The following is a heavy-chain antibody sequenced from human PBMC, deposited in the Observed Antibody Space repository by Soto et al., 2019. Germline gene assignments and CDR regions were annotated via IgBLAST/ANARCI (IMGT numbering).Heavy chain of an antibody. CDR1: GFTLSNFW. CDR3: ASYRTLGC. D-gene: IGHD1-26*01. J-gene: IGHJ4*02. CDR2: IKEDGSEK. Sequence: EVQLVESGGGLVQPGGSLRLCCAASGFTLSNFWMSWVRQAPGKGLEWVASIKEDGSEKTYVDSVKGRFTISRDNAQNSQYLQMNLLRVDDAAVYYCASYRTLGCWGQGTPVIVSS. V-gene: IGHV3-7*03.